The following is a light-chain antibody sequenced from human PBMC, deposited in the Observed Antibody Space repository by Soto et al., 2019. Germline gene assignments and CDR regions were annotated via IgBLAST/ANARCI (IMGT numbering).Light chain of an antibody. V-gene: IGLV1-44*01. CDR2: INN. CDR1: DSNIGSNT. CDR3: ATWDDSLNGGV. J-gene: IGLJ3*02. Sequence: QSVLTQPPSASGTPGQRVTISCSGSDSNIGSNTVNWYQHLPGTAPKLLIYINNQRPSGVPDRFSGSKSGTSASLAISGLQSEDEDDYYCATWDDSLNGGVFGGGTQLTVL.